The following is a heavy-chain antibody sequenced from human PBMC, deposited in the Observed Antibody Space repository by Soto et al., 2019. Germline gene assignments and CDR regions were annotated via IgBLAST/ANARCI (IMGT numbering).Heavy chain of an antibody. CDR1: GGTFSNYA. CDR3: ARSRCPNGVCYSHSTGLDV. J-gene: IGHJ6*02. D-gene: IGHD2-8*01. Sequence: SVKVSCKASGGTFSNYAISWVRQAPGQGLEWMGGIITTFNTATYALNFHGRVTITADENARTAYMELSSLRSDDTAVYYCARSRCPNGVCYSHSTGLDVWGPGTTVTVSS. V-gene: IGHV1-69*13. CDR2: IITTFNTA.